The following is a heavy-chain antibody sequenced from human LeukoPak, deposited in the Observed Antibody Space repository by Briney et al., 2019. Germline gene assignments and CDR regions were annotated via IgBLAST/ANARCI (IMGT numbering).Heavy chain of an antibody. CDR3: GNGASRYAGSSRGAFDY. V-gene: IGHV3-23*01. D-gene: IGHD5-24*01. CDR2: FRGGGGDT. Sequence: GGSLTLSCAASVFTFSNYAMSWLPQAPGKGLEWVSAFRGGGGDTFYAVSVKGRFTISRDNYKNTLSLRMYSLRAEATSVYYCGNGASRYAGSSRGAFDYGGQGTLVTVFS. J-gene: IGHJ4*02. CDR1: VFTFSNYA.